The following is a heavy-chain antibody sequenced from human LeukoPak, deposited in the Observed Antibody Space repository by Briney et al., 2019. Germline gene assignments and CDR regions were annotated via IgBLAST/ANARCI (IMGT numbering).Heavy chain of an antibody. J-gene: IGHJ4*02. CDR2: INHSGST. V-gene: IGHV4-34*01. Sequence: SETLSLTCAVYGGSFSGYYWSWIRQPPGKGLEWIGEINHSGSTNYNPSLKSRVTISVDTSKNQFSLKLSSVTAADTAVYYCARAGFHDYDGSGSYSDYWGQGTLVTVSS. CDR1: GGSFSGYY. CDR3: ARAGFHDYDGSGSYSDY. D-gene: IGHD3-10*01.